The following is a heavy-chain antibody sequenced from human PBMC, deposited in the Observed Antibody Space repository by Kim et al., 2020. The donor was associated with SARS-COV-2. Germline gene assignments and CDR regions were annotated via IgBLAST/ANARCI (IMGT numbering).Heavy chain of an antibody. D-gene: IGHD3-10*01. CDR1: GGSINSGGYC. CDR3: ARAPIWFGELGWFDS. Sequence: SETLSLTCIVSGGSINSGGYCWSWIRQHPGKGLEWIGYIYYSGSISYIPSYNPSLKSRVTILLDTSKNQFSLNLTSVTAADTAVYYCARAPIWFGELGWFDSWGQGTLVTVSS. V-gene: IGHV4-31*03. CDR2: IYYSGSISYIP. J-gene: IGHJ5*01.